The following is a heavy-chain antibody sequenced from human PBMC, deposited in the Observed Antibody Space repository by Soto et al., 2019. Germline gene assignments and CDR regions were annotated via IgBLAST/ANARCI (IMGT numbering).Heavy chain of an antibody. CDR1: GGSISSSHW. V-gene: IGHV4-4*02. CDR3: ATLPATSGFDY. CDR2: IYHSGST. Sequence: QVQLQESGPGLVKPSGTLSLTCAVSGGSISSSHWWSWVRQPPGKGLEWIGEIYHSGSTNYNPSLKXRVTXSXHKSKNQFSLKLSSVTAADTAVYYCATLPATSGFDYWGQGTLVTVSS. J-gene: IGHJ4*02. D-gene: IGHD2-2*01.